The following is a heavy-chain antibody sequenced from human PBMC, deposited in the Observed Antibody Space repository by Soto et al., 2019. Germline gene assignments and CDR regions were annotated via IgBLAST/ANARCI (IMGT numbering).Heavy chain of an antibody. V-gene: IGHV1-18*01. CDR1: GYTFTSYG. D-gene: IGHD1-26*01. CDR2: ISAYNGNT. J-gene: IGHJ6*02. Sequence: QVQLVQSGAEVKKPGASVKVSCKASGYTFTSYGISWVRQAPGQGLEWMEWISAYNGNTNYAQKLQGRVTMTTDTSTSTAYMELRSLRSDDTAVYYCARRETVGATTDGTDYYYYGMDVWGQGTTVTVSS. CDR3: ARRETVGATTDGTDYYYYGMDV.